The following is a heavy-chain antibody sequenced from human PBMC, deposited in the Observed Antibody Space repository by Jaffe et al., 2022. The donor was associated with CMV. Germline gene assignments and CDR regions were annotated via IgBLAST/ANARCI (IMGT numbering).Heavy chain of an antibody. Sequence: QVQLVQSGAEVKKPGASVKVSCKASGYTFTSYDINWVRQATGQGLEWMGWMNPNSGNTGYAQKFQGRVTMTRNTSISTAYMELSSLRSEDTAVYYCARVVWSLGDSRKDYIDYWGQGTLVTVSS. CDR3: ARVVWSLGDSRKDYIDY. D-gene: IGHD3-10*01. V-gene: IGHV1-8*01. CDR1: GYTFTSYD. CDR2: MNPNSGNT. J-gene: IGHJ4*02.